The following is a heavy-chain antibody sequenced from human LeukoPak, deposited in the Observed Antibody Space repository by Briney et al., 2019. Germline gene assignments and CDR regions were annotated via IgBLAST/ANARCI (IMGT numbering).Heavy chain of an antibody. CDR1: GFTFTTAW. D-gene: IGHD3-22*01. CDR3: ARDGYYYDSSGYDTARAAFDI. V-gene: IGHV3-21*01. Sequence: PGGSLRLSCAASGFTFTTAWMSWVRQAPGKGLEWVSCISSSSSNIYYVDSVKGRFTISRDNAKNSLYLQMNSLRAEDTAVYYCARDGYYYDSSGYDTARAAFDIWGQGTMVTVSS. CDR2: ISSSSSNI. J-gene: IGHJ3*02.